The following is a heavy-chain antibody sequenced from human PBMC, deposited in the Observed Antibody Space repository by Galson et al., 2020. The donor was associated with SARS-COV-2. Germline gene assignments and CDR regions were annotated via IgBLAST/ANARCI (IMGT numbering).Heavy chain of an antibody. CDR1: GGSTSSYY. CDR2: IYTSGST. J-gene: IGHJ4*02. D-gene: IGHD1-26*01. Sequence: ASKTLSLTCTLPGGSTSSYYWSWTPQPPGKGLECIGRIYTSGSTNYNPSLKSRVTMSVDTAKNQFSLKLSSVTAADTAVYYCARAWARGFDYWGQGTLVTVSS. CDR3: ARAWARGFDY. V-gene: IGHV4-4*07.